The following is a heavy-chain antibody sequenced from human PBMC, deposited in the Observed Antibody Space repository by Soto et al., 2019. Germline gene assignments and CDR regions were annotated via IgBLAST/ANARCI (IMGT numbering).Heavy chain of an antibody. J-gene: IGHJ4*02. V-gene: IGHV4-30-4*01. Sequence: NPSETLSLTCSVSGGSISSGDYYWNWIRQSPGKGLEWIGSIFYTGKTHYNPSLKSQLTISVDASKNEFSLRLSSVTAADTALYYCARTEDGYNTNFEYWGQGALVTVSS. D-gene: IGHD5-18*01. CDR3: ARTEDGYNTNFEY. CDR2: IFYTGKT. CDR1: GGSISSGDYY.